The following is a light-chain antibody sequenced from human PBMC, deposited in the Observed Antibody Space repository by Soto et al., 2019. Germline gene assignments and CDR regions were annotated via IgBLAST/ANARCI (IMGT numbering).Light chain of an antibody. V-gene: IGKV4-1*01. Sequence: DIVMTQSPDSLAVSLGERATINCKSSQSVLYSSNNKNYLAWYQQKPGQPPKLLIYWASTRESVVPDRFRGSGSGTDFTLTITSLQAEDVAVYYCQRYYRTAPTFGQGTKLEIK. J-gene: IGKJ2*01. CDR2: WAS. CDR3: QRYYRTAPT. CDR1: QSVLYSSNNKNY.